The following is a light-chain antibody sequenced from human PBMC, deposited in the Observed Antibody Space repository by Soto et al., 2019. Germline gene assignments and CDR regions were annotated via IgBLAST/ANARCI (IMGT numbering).Light chain of an antibody. Sequence: QSALTQPRSVSGSPGQSVTISCAGTSSDVGGRDYVSWYQQKPGKAPKLMISDVYNRPSGVPDRFSGSKSANTAYLTISGLQADDEADYYCCSYAGSYTYVFGTGTKVTV. V-gene: IGLV2-11*02. CDR3: CSYAGSYTYV. CDR1: SSDVGGRDY. CDR2: DVY. J-gene: IGLJ1*01.